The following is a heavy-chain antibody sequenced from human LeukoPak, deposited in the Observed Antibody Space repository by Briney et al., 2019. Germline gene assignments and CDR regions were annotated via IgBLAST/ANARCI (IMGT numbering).Heavy chain of an antibody. CDR1: GFTVSSNY. V-gene: IGHV3-66*02. Sequence: RGSLRLSCAASGFTVSSNYMSWVRQAPGKGLEWVSVIYSGGSTYYADSVKGRFTISRDNSKNTLYLQMNSLRAEDTAVYYCARDRDDSSGYYVDYWGQGTLVTVSS. CDR3: ARDRDDSSGYYVDY. J-gene: IGHJ4*02. CDR2: IYSGGST. D-gene: IGHD3-22*01.